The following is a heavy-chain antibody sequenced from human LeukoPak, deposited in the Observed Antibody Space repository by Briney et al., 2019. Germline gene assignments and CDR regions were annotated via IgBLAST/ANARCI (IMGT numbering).Heavy chain of an antibody. CDR2: INPNSGGT. Sequence: ASVKVSCKTSGYTFTGYYMHWVRQAPGQGLEWMGWINPNSGGTNYAQKFQGRVTMTRDMSTSTVYMEVSSLRSEDTAVYYCARPEGKSYYDRKGAFHIWGQGTMVTVSS. D-gene: IGHD3-22*01. CDR3: ARPEGKSYYDRKGAFHI. J-gene: IGHJ3*02. V-gene: IGHV1-2*02. CDR1: GYTFTGYY.